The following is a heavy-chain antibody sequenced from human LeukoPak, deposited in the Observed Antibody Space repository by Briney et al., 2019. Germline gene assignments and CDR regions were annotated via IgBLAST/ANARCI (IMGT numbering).Heavy chain of an antibody. CDR2: IYHSGST. CDR3: ARVRYHTALDI. J-gene: IGHJ3*02. Sequence: PSQTLSLTCAVSGGSISSGGYSWSWIRQPPGKGLEWIGYIYHSGSTYYNPSLKSRVTISVDRSKNQFSLKLSSVTAADTAVYYCARVRYHTALDIWGQGTMVTVSS. CDR1: GGSISSGGYS. D-gene: IGHD2-2*01. V-gene: IGHV4-30-2*01.